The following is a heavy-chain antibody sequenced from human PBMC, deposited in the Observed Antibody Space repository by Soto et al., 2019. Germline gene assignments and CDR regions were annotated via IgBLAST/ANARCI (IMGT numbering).Heavy chain of an antibody. CDR1: VFTFSSYC. Sequence: GGSRRRSWSASVFTFSSYCMSWVRQAPGKGLEWVSGVSASGSITSYADSAKGRFTISRDNAKNTVFLQMSSLRAEDTAVYFCAKGDCSGGRCYRGFDYWGQGTLVTVFS. V-gene: IGHV3-23*01. J-gene: IGHJ4*02. CDR3: AKGDCSGGRCYRGFDY. CDR2: VSASGSIT. D-gene: IGHD2-15*01.